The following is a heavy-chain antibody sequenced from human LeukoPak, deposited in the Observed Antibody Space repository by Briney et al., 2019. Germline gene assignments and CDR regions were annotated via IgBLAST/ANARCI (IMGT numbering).Heavy chain of an antibody. J-gene: IGHJ4*02. Sequence: SETLSLTCAVYGGSFSGYYWSWIRQPPGKGPEWIGEINHSGSTNYNPSLKSRVTISVDTSKNQFSLKLSSVTAADAAVYYCAVGGDYLDYWGQGTLVTVSS. CDR2: INHSGST. CDR1: GGSFSGYY. CDR3: AVGGDYLDY. V-gene: IGHV4-34*01.